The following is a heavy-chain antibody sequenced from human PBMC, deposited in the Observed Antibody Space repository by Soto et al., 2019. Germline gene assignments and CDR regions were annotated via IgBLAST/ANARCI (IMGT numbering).Heavy chain of an antibody. CDR3: ARDRAGKGSSSGMDV. CDR2: MNPNSGNT. V-gene: IGHV1-8*01. J-gene: IGHJ6*02. D-gene: IGHD6-6*01. CDR1: GYTFTSYD. Sequence: QVQLVQSGAEVKKPGASVKVSCKASGYTFTSYDINWVRQATGQGLEWMGWMNPNSGNTSYAQKFQGRVTRTRNTSISTAYMELSSLRSEDTAVYYCARDRAGKGSSSGMDVWGQGTTVTVSS.